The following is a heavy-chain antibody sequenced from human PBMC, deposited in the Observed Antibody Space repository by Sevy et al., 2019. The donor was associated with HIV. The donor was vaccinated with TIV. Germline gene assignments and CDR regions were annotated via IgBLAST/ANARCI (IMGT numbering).Heavy chain of an antibody. CDR2: ISGSGGSGTKT. D-gene: IGHD3-22*01. CDR3: ARKYDSSGYFDY. V-gene: IGHV3-23*01. J-gene: IGHJ4*02. CDR1: RFTFSNYG. Sequence: GGSLRLSCAASRFTFSNYGMHWVRQAPGKGLEWVSGISGSGGSGTKTNYADSVKGRFTISRDDSKNSLFLQLNSLRAEDTAIYYCARKYDSSGYFDYWGQGTLVTVSS.